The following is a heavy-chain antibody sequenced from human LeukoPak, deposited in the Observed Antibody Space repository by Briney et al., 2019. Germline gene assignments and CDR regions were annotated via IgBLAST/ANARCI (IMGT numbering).Heavy chain of an antibody. CDR2: INPSGGST. J-gene: IGHJ4*02. CDR3: ARDQSDGSSGYYFDY. D-gene: IGHD6-6*01. CDR1: GYTFTSYY. V-gene: IGHV1-46*03. Sequence: GASVKVSCKASGYTFTSYYMHWVRQAPGQGLEWMGIINPSGGSTSYAQKFQGRVTMTRDTSTSTVYMELSSLRSEDTAVYYCARDQSDGSSGYYFDYWGQGTLVTVSS.